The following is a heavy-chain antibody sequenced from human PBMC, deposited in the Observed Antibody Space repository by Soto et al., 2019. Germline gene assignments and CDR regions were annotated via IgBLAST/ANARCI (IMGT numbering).Heavy chain of an antibody. V-gene: IGHV1-18*04. CDR1: GYTFTSYG. CDR3: ARDDLRYFDWLAYYYSGMDV. CDR2: ISAYNGNT. J-gene: IGHJ6*02. D-gene: IGHD3-9*01. Sequence: ASVKVSCKASGYTFTSYGISWVRQAPGQGLEWMGWISAYNGNTNYAQKLQGRVTMTTDTSTSTAYMELRSLRSDDTAVYYCARDDLRYFDWLAYYYSGMDVWGQGTTVTVSS.